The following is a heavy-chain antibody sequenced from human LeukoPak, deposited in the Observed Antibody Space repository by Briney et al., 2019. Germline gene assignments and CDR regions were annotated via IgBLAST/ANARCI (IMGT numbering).Heavy chain of an antibody. CDR1: EFTFSSYA. CDR2: ISGTGGST. CDR3: AKDDNYIRFLS. Sequence: GGSLRLSCAASEFTFSSYAMSWVRQAPGKGLEWVSLISGTGGSTYYADSVKGRFTISRDNSKNTLYLQMNSLRAEDTAVYYCAKDDNYIRFLSWGQGTLVTVSS. D-gene: IGHD3-16*01. J-gene: IGHJ5*02. V-gene: IGHV3-23*01.